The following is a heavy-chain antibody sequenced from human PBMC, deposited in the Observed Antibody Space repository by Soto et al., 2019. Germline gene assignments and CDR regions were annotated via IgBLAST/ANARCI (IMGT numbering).Heavy chain of an antibody. Sequence: PGESLKISCKGSGYSFTSYWIGWVRQMPGKGLEWMGIIYPGDSDTRYSPSFQGQVTISADKSISTAYLQWSSLKASDTAMYYCARSRIIAADTAGWFDPWGQGTLVTSPQ. V-gene: IGHV5-51*01. D-gene: IGHD6-13*01. CDR2: IYPGDSDT. CDR3: ARSRIIAADTAGWFDP. J-gene: IGHJ5*02. CDR1: GYSFTSYW.